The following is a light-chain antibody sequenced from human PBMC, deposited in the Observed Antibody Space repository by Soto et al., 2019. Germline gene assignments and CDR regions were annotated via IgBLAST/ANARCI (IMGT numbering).Light chain of an antibody. J-gene: IGLJ1*01. V-gene: IGLV2-14*01. CDR1: SSDIGAYDY. CDR2: EVN. CDR3: SSFTTTSPHV. Sequence: QSALTQPASLSGSPGQSITISCTGTSSDIGAYDYVSWFQQHPGKAPKLMISEVNNRPSGVSNRFSCSKSGNTAYLTISGLQVEDDDEYFCSSFTTTSPHVFGTGTKLTVL.